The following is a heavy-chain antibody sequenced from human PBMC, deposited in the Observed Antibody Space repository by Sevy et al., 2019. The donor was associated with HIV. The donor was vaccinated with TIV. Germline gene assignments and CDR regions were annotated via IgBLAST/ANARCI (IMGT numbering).Heavy chain of an antibody. CDR3: AKDRKVLLVVVAIPIDVFDI. Sequence: GGSLRLSCAASGFTFSNHGMHWVRQAPGKGLEWVAFIRYDGSNEYYGDSVKGRFTISRDNSKNTLYLQMNSLRPEDPAVYYCAKDRKVLLVVVAIPIDVFDIWGQGTMVTGSS. V-gene: IGHV3-30*02. J-gene: IGHJ3*02. CDR1: GFTFSNHG. CDR2: IRYDGSNE. D-gene: IGHD2-8*02.